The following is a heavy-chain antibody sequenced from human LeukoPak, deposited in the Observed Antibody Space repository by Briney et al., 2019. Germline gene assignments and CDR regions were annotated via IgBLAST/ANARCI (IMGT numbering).Heavy chain of an antibody. CDR1: GYTFISYR. D-gene: IGHD3-10*01. V-gene: IGHV1-18*04. J-gene: IGHJ4*02. CDR3: ARPYYYGSGGIGY. Sequence: GASVKVSCMACGYTFISYRISWVRQPPGQGLEWMGWISAYNGNTNYAQKLQGRVTMTTDTSTGTAYMELRSLSSDNTAVYYCARPYYYGSGGIGYWGQGTLVTVSS. CDR2: ISAYNGNT.